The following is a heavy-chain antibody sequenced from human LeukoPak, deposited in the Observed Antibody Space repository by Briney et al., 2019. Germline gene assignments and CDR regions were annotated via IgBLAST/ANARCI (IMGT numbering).Heavy chain of an antibody. Sequence: GGSLRLSCAASGFTFSSYSMNWVRQAPGKGLEWVGRIVRGSDGGTTDYAAPVKGRFSISRDDSKNTLYLQMNSLKTEDTAVYYCTTLTIIAVHFDFWGQGTLVTVSS. CDR1: GFTFSSYS. D-gene: IGHD3-22*01. V-gene: IGHV3-15*04. CDR2: IVRGSDGGTT. CDR3: TTLTIIAVHFDF. J-gene: IGHJ4*02.